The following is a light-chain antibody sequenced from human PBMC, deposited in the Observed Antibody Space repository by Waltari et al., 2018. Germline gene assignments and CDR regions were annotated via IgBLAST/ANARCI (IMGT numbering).Light chain of an antibody. V-gene: IGKV3-11*01. Sequence: ASKSIASSWAWYQQRPGQAPRLLIYDAFTRDTGIPARFSGSGSGTDFTLTISSLEPEDFAVYYCQQRSNWPPTFGGGSKVEI. CDR2: DAF. J-gene: IGKJ4*01. CDR1: KSIASS. CDR3: QQRSNWPPT.